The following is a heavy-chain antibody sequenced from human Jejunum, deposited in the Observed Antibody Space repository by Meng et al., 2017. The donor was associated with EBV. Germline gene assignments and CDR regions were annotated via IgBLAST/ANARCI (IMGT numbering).Heavy chain of an antibody. D-gene: IGHD6-13*01. CDR1: GYIVTNYD. V-gene: IGHV1-18*01. CDR2: ISVKNGEA. J-gene: IGHJ2*01. CDR3: ARYVPNGSFWYFDF. Sequence: VQLVQHGAGAKKAGASMTVSCKASGYIVTNYDISWVRQAPGQGLEWMGWISVKNGEAKYPQNFQGRVTMTTDTTTSTAYMELRSLTSDDTAVYYCARYVPNGSFWYFDFWGRGTLVTVSS.